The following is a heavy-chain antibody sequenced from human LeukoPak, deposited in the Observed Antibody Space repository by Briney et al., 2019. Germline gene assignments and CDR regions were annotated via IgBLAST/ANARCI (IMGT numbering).Heavy chain of an antibody. Sequence: ASVKVSCKASGGTFSSYAISWVRQAPGQGLEWMGWISCYNGDTKYAQNLQGRVTMTTDTSTSTAYMELRSLRSDDTAVYYCARDPTNTSGWYVYFDYWGQGTLVTVSS. CDR3: ARDPTNTSGWYVYFDY. CDR1: GGTFSSYA. CDR2: ISCYNGDT. J-gene: IGHJ4*02. D-gene: IGHD6-19*01. V-gene: IGHV1-18*01.